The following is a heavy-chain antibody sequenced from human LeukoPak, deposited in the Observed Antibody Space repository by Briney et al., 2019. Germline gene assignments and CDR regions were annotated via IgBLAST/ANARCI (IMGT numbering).Heavy chain of an antibody. Sequence: GGSLRLSCAASGVSFSNYAMNWVRQAPGKGLEWVSVISSTGGRINYADSVKGRFTISRDNSKNTVSLQMNSLRAEDTAVYYCAKDIVGTGYYFGMDVWGRGTTVTVSS. CDR1: GVSFSNYA. CDR2: ISSTGGRI. CDR3: AKDIVGTGYYFGMDV. J-gene: IGHJ6*02. D-gene: IGHD5-12*01. V-gene: IGHV3-23*01.